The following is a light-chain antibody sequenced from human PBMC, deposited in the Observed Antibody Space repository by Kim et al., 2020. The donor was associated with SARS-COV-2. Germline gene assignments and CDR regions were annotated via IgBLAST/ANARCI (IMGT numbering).Light chain of an antibody. CDR1: SDNVGNKG. V-gene: IGLV10-54*01. J-gene: IGLJ3*02. Sequence: QTATITCTANSDNVGNKGAAWLQQHQGQPPKHLSCRNNSRPSGISAGFSASRSGNIASLTITRLQPEDEADYYCSAWDISLSALMFGGGTRLTVL. CDR2: RNN. CDR3: SAWDISLSALM.